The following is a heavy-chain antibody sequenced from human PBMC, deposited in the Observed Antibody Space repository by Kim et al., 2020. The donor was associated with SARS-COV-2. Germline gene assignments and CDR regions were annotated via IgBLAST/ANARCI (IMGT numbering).Heavy chain of an antibody. Sequence: SETLSLTCTVSGGSISSYYCSWIRQPPGQGLEWIGYIYYCGSTNYNPSLKSRVTISVDMAKNQYSLKLRSVTVAATAVDFCYSMGKVAEFDLWG. J-gene: IGHJ2*01. CDR2: IYYCGST. D-gene: IGHD4-4*01. V-gene: IGHV4-59*01. CDR1: GGSISSYY. CDR3: YSMGKVAEFDL.